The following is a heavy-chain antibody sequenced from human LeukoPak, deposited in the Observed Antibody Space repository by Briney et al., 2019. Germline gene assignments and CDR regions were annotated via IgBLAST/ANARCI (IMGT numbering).Heavy chain of an antibody. CDR3: ASSTSPHRGNSPSDY. CDR2: LSIYNGDT. J-gene: IGHJ4*02. CDR1: GYIFSDYG. Sequence: ASVKVSCKASGYIFSDYGISWVRQAPGQGLEWMGWLSIYNGDTKYAQMLQGRVTMTADTSTNTAYMELRSLRSDDTAVYYCASSTSPHRGNSPSDYWGQGTLVTVSS. V-gene: IGHV1-18*01. D-gene: IGHD3-16*01.